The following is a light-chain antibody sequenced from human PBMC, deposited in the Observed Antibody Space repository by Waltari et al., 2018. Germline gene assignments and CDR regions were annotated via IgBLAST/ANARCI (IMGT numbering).Light chain of an antibody. V-gene: IGLV8-61*01. Sequence: WDPETPGKAPLTLIYSTNTRSSGVPDRFSGSILGHKAAITITGAQADDESDYYCVLFMDSGWVFGGGTKLTVL. CDR2: STN. CDR3: VLFMDSGWV. J-gene: IGLJ3*02.